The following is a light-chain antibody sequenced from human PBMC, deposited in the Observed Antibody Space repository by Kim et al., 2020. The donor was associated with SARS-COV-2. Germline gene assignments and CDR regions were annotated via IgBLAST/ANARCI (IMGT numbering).Light chain of an antibody. J-gene: IGLJ3*02. CDR1: SSDVGGYNY. CDR3: CSYAGSSFWV. Sequence: GQSVTISCTGTSSDVGGYNYVSWYQHHPGKAPKLMIYDVSKRPSGVPDRFSGSKSGNTASLTISGLQAEDEADYYCCSYAGSSFWVFGGGTKLTVL. V-gene: IGLV2-11*01. CDR2: DVS.